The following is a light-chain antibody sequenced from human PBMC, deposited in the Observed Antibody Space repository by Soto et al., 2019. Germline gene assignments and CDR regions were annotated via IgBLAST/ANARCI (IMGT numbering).Light chain of an antibody. Sequence: DIQMTQSPSTLSASVGDRVTITCRASQSISSWLAWYQQKQGNAPNVLIYAASNLQTGVPSRFSGSGSGTDLTITINSLQPEDFETYSCQQSYSTPITFGQGTRLEIK. CDR1: QSISSW. V-gene: IGKV1-39*01. J-gene: IGKJ5*01. CDR3: QQSYSTPIT. CDR2: AAS.